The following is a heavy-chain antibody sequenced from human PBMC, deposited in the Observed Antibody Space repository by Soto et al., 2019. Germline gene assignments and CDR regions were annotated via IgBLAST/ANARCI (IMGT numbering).Heavy chain of an antibody. CDR2: IIPILGIA. Sequence: QVQLVQSGAEVKKPGSSVKVSSKASGGTFSSYTISWVRQAPGQGLEWMGRIIPILGIANYAQKFQGRVTITADKSTSTAYMELSSLRSEDTAVYYCARGFITGTTLYYMDVWGKGTTVTVSS. D-gene: IGHD1-7*01. J-gene: IGHJ6*03. V-gene: IGHV1-69*02. CDR3: ARGFITGTTLYYMDV. CDR1: GGTFSSYT.